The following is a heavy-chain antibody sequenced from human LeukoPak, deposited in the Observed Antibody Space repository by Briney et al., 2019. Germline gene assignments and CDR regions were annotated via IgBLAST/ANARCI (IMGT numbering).Heavy chain of an antibody. D-gene: IGHD3-22*01. V-gene: IGHV3-23*01. CDR1: GFTYSSYA. J-gene: IGHJ4*02. CDR2: ISGSGGST. CDR3: AKDDSRVTMIVVVISYFDY. Sequence: GGSLGLSCAASGFTYSSYAMSWVRQAPGKGLEWVSAISGSGGSTYYADSVKGRFTISRDNSKNTLYLQMNSLRAEDTAVYYCAKDDSRVTMIVVVISYFDYWGQGTLVTVSS.